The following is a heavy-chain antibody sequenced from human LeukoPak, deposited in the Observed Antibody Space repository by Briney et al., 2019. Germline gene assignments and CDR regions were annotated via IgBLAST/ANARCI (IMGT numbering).Heavy chain of an antibody. D-gene: IGHD3-10*01. J-gene: IGHJ6*03. V-gene: IGHV3-48*01. CDR3: AREGTYGSGDHYHYYMGV. CDR1: GFTFSSYG. Sequence: PGGSLRLSCVASGFTFSSYGMNWVRQAPGKGLEWVSYIRSSGTTIYSADSVKGRFTISRDNAKSSLYLQMNSLRAEDTAVYYCAREGTYGSGDHYHYYMGVWGRGTTVTVSS. CDR2: IRSSGTTI.